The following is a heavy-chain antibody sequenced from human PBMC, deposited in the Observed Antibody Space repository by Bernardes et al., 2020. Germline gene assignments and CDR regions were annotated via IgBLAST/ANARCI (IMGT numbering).Heavy chain of an antibody. D-gene: IGHD1-26*01. CDR1: GYSVTSYW. CDR3: ARLFNPPRREVGWFGP. Sequence: GESLKISCKGSGYSVTSYWIGWVRQMPGKGLEWMGIIYPGDSDTRYSPSFQGQVTISADKSISTAYLQWSSLKASDTAMYYCARLFNPPRREVGWFGPWGQGTLVTVSS. CDR2: IYPGDSDT. J-gene: IGHJ5*02. V-gene: IGHV5-51*01.